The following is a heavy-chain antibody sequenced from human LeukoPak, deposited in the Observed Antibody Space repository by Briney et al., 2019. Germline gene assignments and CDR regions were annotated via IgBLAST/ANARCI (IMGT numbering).Heavy chain of an antibody. CDR3: ATQRGSYLWGTDFDY. CDR1: GYTFTGYY. Sequence: ASVKVSCKASGYTFTGYYMHWVRQAPGQGLEWMGWINPNSGDTKYALKFQGRVTMTRDTSISTAYMELSRLTSDDTAVYYCATQRGSYLWGTDFDYWGQGTLVTVSS. CDR2: INPNSGDT. D-gene: IGHD3-16*01. J-gene: IGHJ4*02. V-gene: IGHV1-2*02.